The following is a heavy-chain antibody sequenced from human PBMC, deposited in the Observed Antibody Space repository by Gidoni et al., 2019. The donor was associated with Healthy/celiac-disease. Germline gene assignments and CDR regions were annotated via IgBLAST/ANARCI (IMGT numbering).Heavy chain of an antibody. V-gene: IGHV4-34*01. D-gene: IGHD3-3*01. CDR2: INHSGST. CDR3: ARGGGFLEWLPRNHNNGHRTNWFDP. Sequence: QVQLQQWGAGLLKPSETLSPTCAVYGGSFSGYYWSWLRQPPGKGREWIGEINHSGSTNYNPSLKSRVTISVDTSKNQFSLKLSSVTAADTAVYYCARGGGFLEWLPRNHNNGHRTNWFDPWGQGTLVTVSS. J-gene: IGHJ5*02. CDR1: GGSFSGYY.